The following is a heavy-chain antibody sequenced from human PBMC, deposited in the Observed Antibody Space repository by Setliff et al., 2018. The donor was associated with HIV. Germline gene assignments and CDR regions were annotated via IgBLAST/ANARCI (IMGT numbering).Heavy chain of an antibody. CDR2: IYYSVNN. Sequence: SETLSLTCAVSGVSITSHYWSWIRQPPGKGLEWIGFIYYSVNNNYNPSLKSRVSISVDTSKNQFSLALTSVTAADTAVYYCAREAQYSSSWSGRRVTWFDAWGQGTPVTVSS. D-gene: IGHD6-13*01. CDR3: AREAQYSSSWSGRRVTWFDA. J-gene: IGHJ5*02. CDR1: GVSITSHY. V-gene: IGHV4-59*11.